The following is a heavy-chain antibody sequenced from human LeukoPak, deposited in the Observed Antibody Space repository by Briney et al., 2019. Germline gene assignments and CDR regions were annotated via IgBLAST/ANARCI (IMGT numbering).Heavy chain of an antibody. Sequence: ASVKVSCKASGYTFTSYDINWVRQATGQGLEWMGWMNPNSGNTGYAQKFQGRVTITRNTSVSTAYMELSRLRSNDTALYFCARILDYGDYSYWGQGTLVTVSS. CDR2: MNPNSGNT. CDR3: ARILDYGDYSY. J-gene: IGHJ4*02. CDR1: GYTFTSYD. V-gene: IGHV1-8*03. D-gene: IGHD4-17*01.